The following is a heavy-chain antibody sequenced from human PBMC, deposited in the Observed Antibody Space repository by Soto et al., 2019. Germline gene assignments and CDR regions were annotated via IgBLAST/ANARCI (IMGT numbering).Heavy chain of an antibody. D-gene: IGHD3-9*01. V-gene: IGHV4-34*01. CDR1: GGSFSGYY. CDR2: INHSGST. J-gene: IGHJ6*02. Sequence: SETLSLTCAVYGGSFSGYYWSWIRQPPGKGLEWIGEINHSGSTNYNPSLKSRVTISVDTSKNQFSLKLSSVTAADTAVYYCARGKDYDILTGYTYYYGMDVWCQCTTVT. CDR3: ARGKDYDILTGYTYYYGMDV.